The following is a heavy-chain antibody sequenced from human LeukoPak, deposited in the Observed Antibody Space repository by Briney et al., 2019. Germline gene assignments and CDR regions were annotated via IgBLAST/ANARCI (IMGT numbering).Heavy chain of an antibody. V-gene: IGHV4-34*01. D-gene: IGHD2-2*02. Sequence: SETLSLTCAVYGGSFSGYYWSWIRQPPGKGLEWIGEINHSGSTNYNPSLKSRVTISVDTSKNQFSLKLSSVTDEATAVYYCARGRNYCSSTRCYTSILHSFDYWGQGTLVHVSS. J-gene: IGHJ4*02. CDR2: INHSGST. CDR1: GGSFSGYY. CDR3: ARGRNYCSSTRCYTSILHSFDY.